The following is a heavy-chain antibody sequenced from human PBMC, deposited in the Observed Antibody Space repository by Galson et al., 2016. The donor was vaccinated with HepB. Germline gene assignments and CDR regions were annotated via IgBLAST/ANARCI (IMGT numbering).Heavy chain of an antibody. CDR2: IKQDGSEK. CDR1: GFTFSRYL. CDR3: CVDTAMDYVFDY. J-gene: IGHJ4*02. Sequence: SLRLSCAASGFTFSRYLMSWVRQAPGKGLEWVATIKQDGSEKYYVESAKGRLTLSRDNAKNSLYLQMNSLRAEDTAVYYCCVDTAMDYVFDYWGQGTLVTVSS. V-gene: IGHV3-7*01. D-gene: IGHD5-18*01.